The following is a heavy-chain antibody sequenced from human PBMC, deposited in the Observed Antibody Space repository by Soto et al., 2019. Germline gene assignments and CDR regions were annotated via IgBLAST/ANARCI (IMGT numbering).Heavy chain of an antibody. Sequence: VDGGSFIGYYWTWIRQPPGKGLEWIGEITHSGSTNYNPSLKSRVTISVDTSKNQFSLKLTSVTVVDTAVYYCARVGITGTTCWFDPWGQGTLVTVSS. CDR2: ITHSGST. D-gene: IGHD1-7*01. CDR3: ARVGITGTTCWFDP. CDR1: GGSFIGYY. J-gene: IGHJ5*02. V-gene: IGHV4-34*01.